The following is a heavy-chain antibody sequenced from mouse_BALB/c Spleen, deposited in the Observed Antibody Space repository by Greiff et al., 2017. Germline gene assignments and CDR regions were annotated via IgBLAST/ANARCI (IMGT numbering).Heavy chain of an antibody. CDR3: ARDSLLRLDY. Sequence: EVNVVESGGGLVQPGGSRKLSCAASGFTFSSFGMHWVRQAPEKGLEWVAYISSGSSTIYYADTVKGRFTISRDNPKNTLFLQMTSLRSEDTAMYYCARDSLLRLDYWGQGTTLTVSS. D-gene: IGHD1-2*01. CDR1: GFTFSSFG. V-gene: IGHV5-17*02. J-gene: IGHJ2*01. CDR2: ISSGSSTI.